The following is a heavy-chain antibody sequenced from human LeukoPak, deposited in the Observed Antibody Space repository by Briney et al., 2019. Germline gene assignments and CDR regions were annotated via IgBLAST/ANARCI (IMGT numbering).Heavy chain of an antibody. CDR2: INPNSGGT. J-gene: IGHJ4*02. Sequence: ASVKVSCTASGYTFTGYYMHWVRQAPGQGLEWMGWINPNSGGTNYAQKFQGRITMTRDTSISTAYMELSRLRSDDTAVYHCARVRIAVAGKYYFDYWGQGTLVTVSS. V-gene: IGHV1-2*02. D-gene: IGHD6-19*01. CDR1: GYTFTGYY. CDR3: ARVRIAVAGKYYFDY.